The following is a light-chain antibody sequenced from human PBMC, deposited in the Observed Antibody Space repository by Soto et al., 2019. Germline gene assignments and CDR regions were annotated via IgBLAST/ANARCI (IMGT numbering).Light chain of an antibody. CDR3: QQRSNWPLT. CDR1: QSVSNNY. CDR2: GAS. Sequence: EIVLTQSPGTLSLSPGEGATLSCRASQSVSNNYLAWYQQKPGQAPRLLIYGASSRATGIPDRFSGSGSGTDFTLTISSLEPEDFAVYYCQQRSNWPLTFGGGTKVDIK. J-gene: IGKJ4*01. V-gene: IGKV3D-20*02.